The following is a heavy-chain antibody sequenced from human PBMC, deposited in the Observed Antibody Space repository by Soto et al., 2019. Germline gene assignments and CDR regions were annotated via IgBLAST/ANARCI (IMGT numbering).Heavy chain of an antibody. CDR1: GFTFSNAW. CDR2: IKSKTDGGTT. CDR3: TTAYYDSSGYYYFDY. Sequence: GGSLRLSCAASGFTFSNAWMSWVRQAPGKGLEWVGRIKSKTDGGTTDYAAPVKGRSAISRDDSKDPLYLQMNSLKTEDAAVYYCTTAYYDSSGYYYFDYWGQGTLVTVSS. D-gene: IGHD3-22*01. V-gene: IGHV3-15*01. J-gene: IGHJ4*02.